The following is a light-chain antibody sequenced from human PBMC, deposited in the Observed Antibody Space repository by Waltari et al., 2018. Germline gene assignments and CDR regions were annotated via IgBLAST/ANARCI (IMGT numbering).Light chain of an antibody. Sequence: SYVLTQPPSVSVAPGQTARITCGGNNIGTYHVHWYQQKPGQAPVLVAYEDTDRPSGIPGRFSGSNSGNTATLTISRVEAGDEADYHCQVWDSTSDHWVFGGGTKLTVL. J-gene: IGLJ3*02. V-gene: IGLV3-21*02. CDR1: NIGTYH. CDR3: QVWDSTSDHWV. CDR2: EDT.